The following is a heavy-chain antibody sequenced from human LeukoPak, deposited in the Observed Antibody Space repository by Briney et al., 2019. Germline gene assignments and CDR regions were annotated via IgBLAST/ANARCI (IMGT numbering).Heavy chain of an antibody. J-gene: IGHJ4*02. CDR2: INEDGGIT. V-gene: IGHV3-74*01. Sequence: HPGGSLRLSCAGSGFSFSTYWMHWVRQAPGKGLEWVSNINEDGGITNYAGSVKGRFTISRDNAKDTLFLQMNSLRVEDTALYYCTRDVRGDRDSWGQGTLVTVSS. CDR3: TRDVRGDRDS. CDR1: GFSFSTYW. D-gene: IGHD2-21*02.